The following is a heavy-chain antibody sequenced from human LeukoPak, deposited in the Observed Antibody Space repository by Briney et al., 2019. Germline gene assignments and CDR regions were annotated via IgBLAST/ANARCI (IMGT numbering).Heavy chain of an antibody. Sequence: GGSLRLSCAASGFTFSSYGMSWVRQAPGKGLEWVSYISSSGSTIYYADSVKGRFTISRDNAKNSLYLQMNSLRAEDTAVYYCARDSSSGCLDYWGQGTLVTVSS. J-gene: IGHJ4*02. V-gene: IGHV3-48*04. CDR2: ISSSGSTI. D-gene: IGHD6-19*01. CDR1: GFTFSSYG. CDR3: ARDSSSGCLDY.